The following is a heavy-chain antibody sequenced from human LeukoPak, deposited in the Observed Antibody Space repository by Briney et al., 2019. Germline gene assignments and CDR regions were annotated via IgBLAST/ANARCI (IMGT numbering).Heavy chain of an antibody. J-gene: IGHJ4*02. V-gene: IGHV1-8*01. Sequence: ASVKVSCKASGYTFTSYDINWVRQATGQGLEWMGWMNPNSGNTGYAQKFQGRVTMTRNTSISTAYMELSSLRSEDTAVYYCARGSPYDFWSGYYYYYFDYWGQGTLVTVS. D-gene: IGHD3-3*01. CDR3: ARGSPYDFWSGYYYYYFDY. CDR1: GYTFTSYD. CDR2: MNPNSGNT.